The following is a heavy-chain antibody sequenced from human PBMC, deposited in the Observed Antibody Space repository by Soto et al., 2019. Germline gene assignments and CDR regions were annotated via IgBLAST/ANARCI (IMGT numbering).Heavy chain of an antibody. J-gene: IGHJ6*02. CDR3: VRVWSAYPADDYYYYGIDV. CDR1: GYSFTGYY. Sequence: QVQLEQSGAAVKKPGASLKVSCKASGYSFTGYYLPWVRQAPGQGLEWMGWINPYSGGTKYAHKFQASVTMTRDKSNSTDYMELITLIYEDTAVYYCVRVWSAYPADDYYYYGIDVWGQRTTVTVSS. CDR2: INPYSGGT. V-gene: IGHV1-2*07. D-gene: IGHD3-3*01.